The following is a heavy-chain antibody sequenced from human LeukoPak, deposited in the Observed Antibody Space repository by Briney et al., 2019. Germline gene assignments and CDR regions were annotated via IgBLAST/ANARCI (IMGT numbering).Heavy chain of an antibody. CDR3: ARSYCSGGSCYRGESWFDP. J-gene: IGHJ5*02. Sequence: GASVKVSRKASGYTFTSYDINWVRQATGQGLEWMGWMNPNSGNTGYAQKFQGRVNMTRNTSISTAYMELSSLRSEDTAVYYCARSYCSGGSCYRGESWFDPWGQGTLVIVSS. CDR2: MNPNSGNT. D-gene: IGHD2-15*01. V-gene: IGHV1-8*01. CDR1: GYTFTSYD.